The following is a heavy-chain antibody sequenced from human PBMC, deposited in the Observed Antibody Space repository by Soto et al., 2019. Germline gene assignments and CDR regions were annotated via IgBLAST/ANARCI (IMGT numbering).Heavy chain of an antibody. CDR2: ISGSGGST. D-gene: IGHD5-12*01. CDR1: GFNCSNYV. Sequence: GGSLRLPCAASGFNCSNYVMRLVRQASGKGVEWVFAISGSGGSTYYADSVKGRFTITRDNSKNTLYLQMNSLRAEDTAVYYCAKVPHSGEGSGSDSVDWFDPWGQGTLVTVSS. CDR3: AKVPHSGEGSGSDSVDWFDP. J-gene: IGHJ5*02. V-gene: IGHV3-23*01.